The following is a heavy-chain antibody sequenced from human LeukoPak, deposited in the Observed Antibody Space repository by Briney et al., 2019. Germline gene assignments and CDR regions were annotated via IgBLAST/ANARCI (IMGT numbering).Heavy chain of an antibody. CDR2: IYYNGNT. D-gene: IGHD6-19*01. V-gene: IGHV4-59*01. CDR1: GGSISSYY. CDR3: AREVAAHFDY. J-gene: IGHJ4*02. Sequence: SETLSLTCTVSGGSISSYYWSWIRQPPGKGLEWIGYIYYNGNTNYIPSLKSRVTISLDTSKKQFSLKLSSVTAADTAVYYCAREVAAHFDYWGQGTLVTVSS.